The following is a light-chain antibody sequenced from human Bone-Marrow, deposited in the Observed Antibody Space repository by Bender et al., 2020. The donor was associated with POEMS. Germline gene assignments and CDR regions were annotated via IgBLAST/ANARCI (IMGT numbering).Light chain of an antibody. J-gene: IGLJ2*01. Sequence: QSALAQPASVSGSLGQSITISCTGASRDVGAFNFVSWYQHLPVKVPKLLIYDVNYRPSGVSSRFSGSKSGTTASLTISGLQAEDEADYYCSSYAGFSTVIFGGGTRLTVL. CDR2: DVN. V-gene: IGLV2-14*03. CDR3: SSYAGFSTVI. CDR1: SRDVGAFNF.